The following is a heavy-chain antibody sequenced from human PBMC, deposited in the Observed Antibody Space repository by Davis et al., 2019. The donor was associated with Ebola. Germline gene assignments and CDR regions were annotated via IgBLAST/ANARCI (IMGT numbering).Heavy chain of an antibody. V-gene: IGHV5-51*01. CDR1: GYSFTTYW. CDR3: ARNDYGGNSDAFDI. Sequence: GGSLRLSCKGSGYSFTTYWIAWVRQTPGKGLEWMGIIYPGDSDTRYSPSFQGQVTISADKSISTAYLQWSSLKASDTAMYYCARNDYGGNSDAFDIWGQGTMVTVSS. J-gene: IGHJ3*02. CDR2: IYPGDSDT. D-gene: IGHD4-23*01.